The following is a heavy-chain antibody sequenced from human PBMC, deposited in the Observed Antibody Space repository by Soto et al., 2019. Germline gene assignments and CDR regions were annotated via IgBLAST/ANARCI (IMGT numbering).Heavy chain of an antibody. CDR3: ARHHEYCSGGTCYVVDY. Sequence: QVQLQESGPGLVKPSETLSLTCTVSGASISPYYWTWIRQPPGKELEWIGYVYYTGSTNYSPSLGSRVTMSLDTSKSQFSLMWTSVTAADTAVYYCARHHEYCSGGTCYVVDYWGPGTLVTVSS. J-gene: IGHJ4*02. D-gene: IGHD2-15*01. CDR1: GASISPYY. CDR2: VYYTGST. V-gene: IGHV4-59*08.